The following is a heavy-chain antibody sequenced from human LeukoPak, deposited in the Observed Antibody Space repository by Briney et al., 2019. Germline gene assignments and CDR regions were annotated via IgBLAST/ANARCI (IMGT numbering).Heavy chain of an antibody. CDR2: IGTVGDT. CDR1: GFTFSTYD. V-gene: IGHV3-13*01. CDR3: ARQRETAVAGTGFDY. D-gene: IGHD6-19*01. Sequence: GGSLRLSCAASGFTFSTYDMHWVRQTTGNGLEWVSAIGTVGDTYYPDSVKGRFTISRENAKNSLCLQMNSLRAGDTAVYYCARQRETAVAGTGFDYWGQGTLVTVSS. J-gene: IGHJ4*02.